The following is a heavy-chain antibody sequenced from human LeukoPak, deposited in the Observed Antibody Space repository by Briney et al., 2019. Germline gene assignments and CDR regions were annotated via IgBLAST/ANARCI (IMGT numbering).Heavy chain of an antibody. V-gene: IGHV3-21*01. CDR3: ARDHSSGWTDY. CDR1: GFTFSSYS. J-gene: IGHJ4*02. D-gene: IGHD6-19*01. Sequence: GGSLRLSCAASGFTFSSYSMNWVRQAPGKGLEWVSSISSSSSYIYYADSVKGRFTISRDNAKSSLYLQMNSLRAEDTAVYYCARDHSSGWTDYWGQGTLVTVSS. CDR2: ISSSSSYI.